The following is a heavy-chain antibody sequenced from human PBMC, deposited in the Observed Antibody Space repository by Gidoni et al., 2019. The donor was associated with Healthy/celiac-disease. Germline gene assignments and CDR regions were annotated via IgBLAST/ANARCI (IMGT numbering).Heavy chain of an antibody. D-gene: IGHD6-6*01. CDR3: ASDSSSYSFDY. CDR2: IYYSGST. V-gene: IGHV4-39*01. J-gene: IGHJ4*02. Sequence: QLQLQESGPGLVKPSETLSLTCTVSGGSISSSSYYWGWIRQPPGKGLEWIGSIYYSGSTYYNPSLKSRVTISVDTSKNQFSLKLSSVTAADTAVYYCASDSSSYSFDYWGQGTLVTVSS. CDR1: GGSISSSSYY.